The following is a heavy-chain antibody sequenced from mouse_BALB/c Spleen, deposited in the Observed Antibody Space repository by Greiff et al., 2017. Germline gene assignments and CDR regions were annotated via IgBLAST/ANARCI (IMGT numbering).Heavy chain of an antibody. CDR2: IWGGGST. CDR3: ARNLDYGSSYPAWFAY. CDR1: GFSLSRYS. Sequence: VKVVESGPGLVAPSQSLSITCTVSGFSLSRYSVHWVRQPPGKGLEWLGMIWGGGSTDYNSALKSRLSISKDNSKSQVFLKMNSLQTDDTAMYYCARNLDYGSSYPAWFAYWGQGTLVTVSA. V-gene: IGHV2-6-4*01. D-gene: IGHD1-1*01. J-gene: IGHJ3*01.